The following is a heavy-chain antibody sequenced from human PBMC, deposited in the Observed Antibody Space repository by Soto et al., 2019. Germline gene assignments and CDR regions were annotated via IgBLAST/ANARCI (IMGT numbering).Heavy chain of an antibody. D-gene: IGHD6-13*01. CDR3: ARDQAAGSFFPYSYGMDV. V-gene: IGHV3-48*03. Sequence: VQLVESGGGLVQPGGSLRLSCAASGFTFSTYEMNWVRQAPGKGLEWVSYISSSGSTIYYADSVKGRFTISRDNAKNSLYLQMNSLRAEDTAVYYCARDQAAGSFFPYSYGMDVWGQGTTVTVSS. J-gene: IGHJ6*02. CDR2: ISSSGSTI. CDR1: GFTFSTYE.